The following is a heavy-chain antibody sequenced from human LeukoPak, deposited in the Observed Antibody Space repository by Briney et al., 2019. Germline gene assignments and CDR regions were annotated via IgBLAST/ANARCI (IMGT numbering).Heavy chain of an antibody. Sequence: SETLSLTCTVSGGSITGYYWSWIRQTPGKGLEWIGYVHYGGTTSYDPSLKSRVTISADMSRNQFSLRLSSVTAADTAVYYCARDSSGYGSSWYFDLWGRGTLVTVSS. V-gene: IGHV4-59*01. CDR2: VHYGGTT. D-gene: IGHD6-19*01. CDR1: GGSITGYY. CDR3: ARDSSGYGSSWYFDL. J-gene: IGHJ2*01.